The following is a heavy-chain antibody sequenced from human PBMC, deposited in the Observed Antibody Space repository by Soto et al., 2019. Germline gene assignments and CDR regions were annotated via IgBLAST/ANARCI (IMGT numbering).Heavy chain of an antibody. Sequence: ASVKVSCKASGYTFTGYYMHWVRQAPGQGLERMGWINPNSGGTNYAQKFQGWVTMTRDTSISTAYMELSRLRSDDTAVYYCAREALGQLLWFGELSYYGMDVWGQGTTVTVSS. CDR1: GYTFTGYY. CDR2: INPNSGGT. V-gene: IGHV1-2*04. CDR3: AREALGQLLWFGELSYYGMDV. J-gene: IGHJ6*02. D-gene: IGHD3-10*01.